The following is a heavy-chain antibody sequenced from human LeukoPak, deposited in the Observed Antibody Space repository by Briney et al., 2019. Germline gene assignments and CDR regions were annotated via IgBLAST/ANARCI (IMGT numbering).Heavy chain of an antibody. CDR3: ATSHDTASGPY. Sequence: GGSLRLSCAASGFTFTSYWMTWVRQAPGKGLEWLANIRQDGGASYYGASVKGRFTISRDNAKSSLFLQMNSLRVEDTAVYYCATSHDTASGPYWGQGTLVTVSS. V-gene: IGHV3-7*01. D-gene: IGHD3-9*01. CDR1: GFTFTSYW. CDR2: IRQDGGAS. J-gene: IGHJ4*02.